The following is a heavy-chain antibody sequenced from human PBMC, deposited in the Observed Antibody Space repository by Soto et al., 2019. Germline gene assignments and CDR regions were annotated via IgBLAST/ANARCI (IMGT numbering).Heavy chain of an antibody. J-gene: IGHJ6*02. CDR1: GGTFSSYA. V-gene: IGHV1-69*13. D-gene: IGHD6-6*01. Sequence: SVKVSCKASGGTFSSYAISWVRQAPGQGLEWMGGIMPIFGTATSAQKFQGRVTITANDSTSPDYMALSSLRSGDTAVYYCARGCSSLAARLLYYYGMDVWGQGTTVTVSS. CDR3: ARGCSSLAARLLYYYGMDV. CDR2: IMPIFGTA.